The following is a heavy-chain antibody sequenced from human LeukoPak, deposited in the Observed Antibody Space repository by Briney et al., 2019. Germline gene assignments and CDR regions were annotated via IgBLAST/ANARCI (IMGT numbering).Heavy chain of an antibody. D-gene: IGHD3-22*01. CDR2: INPNSGGT. V-gene: IGHV1-2*02. CDR3: ARDRYYYDSSGYYSP. J-gene: IGHJ5*02. Sequence: ASVKVSCKASGYTFTGYYMHWVRQAPGQGLEWTGWINPNSGGTNYAQKFQGRVTMTRDTSISTAYMELSRLRSDDTAVYYCARDRYYYDSSGYYSPWGQGTLVTVSS. CDR1: GYTFTGYY.